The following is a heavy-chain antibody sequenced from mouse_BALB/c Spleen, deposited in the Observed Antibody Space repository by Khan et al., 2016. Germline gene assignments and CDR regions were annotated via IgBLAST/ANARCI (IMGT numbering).Heavy chain of an antibody. Sequence: EVQLQESGPGLVKPSQSLSLTCTVTGYSITRDYAWNWIRQFPGNRLEWMGYISYSGSTSYNPSLKSRISITRDTSKNQFFLQLNSVTSEDTATYYCARSDYGEKDAMDYWGQGTSVTVSS. D-gene: IGHD1-1*01. CDR2: ISYSGST. V-gene: IGHV3-2*02. CDR1: GYSITRDYA. J-gene: IGHJ4*01. CDR3: ARSDYGEKDAMDY.